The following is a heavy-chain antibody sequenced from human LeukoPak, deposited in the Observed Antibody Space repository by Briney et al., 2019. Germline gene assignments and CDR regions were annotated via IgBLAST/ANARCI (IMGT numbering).Heavy chain of an antibody. J-gene: IGHJ5*02. CDR2: INPSGGST. CDR3: ASGGYRLWDWFDP. Sequence: ASVKVSCKASGYTFTSYYMHWVRQAPGQGLEWMGIINPSGGSTSYAQKFQGRVTMTRDSSTSTVYMELSSLRSEDTAVYYCASGGYRLWDWFDPWGQGTLVTVSS. V-gene: IGHV1-46*01. CDR1: GYTFTSYY. D-gene: IGHD5-18*01.